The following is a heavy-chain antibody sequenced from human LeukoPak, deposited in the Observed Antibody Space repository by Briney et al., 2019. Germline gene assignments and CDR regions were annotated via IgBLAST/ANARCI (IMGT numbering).Heavy chain of an antibody. D-gene: IGHD6-13*01. CDR3: TTELLTLAAGTADY. Sequence: GGSLRLSCAVSAFTFSDDLMSWVRQAPGKGLEWLGRIKSKSDGGTTDYAAPVKGRFTISRDDSKNTLYLQINSLKTEDTAVYYCTTELLTLAAGTADYWGQGTLVTVSS. V-gene: IGHV3-15*01. CDR2: IKSKSDGGTT. J-gene: IGHJ4*02. CDR1: AFTFSDDL.